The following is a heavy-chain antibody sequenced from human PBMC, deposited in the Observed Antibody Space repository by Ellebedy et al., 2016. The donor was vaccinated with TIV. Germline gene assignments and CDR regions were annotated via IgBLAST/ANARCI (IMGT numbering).Heavy chain of an antibody. J-gene: IGHJ3*02. CDR2: ISGTGGTT. CDR1: GFTFSIYA. V-gene: IGHV3-23*01. D-gene: IGHD2-2*01. Sequence: GGSLRLSXKASGFTFSIYAVSWVRQTPGKGLQWVSSISGTGGTTHYADSAKGRFTTSSDSSEETLYLQMNSLRDEDTAMYYCAREVPAGPGAFDIWGQGTLVTVSS. CDR3: AREVPAGPGAFDI.